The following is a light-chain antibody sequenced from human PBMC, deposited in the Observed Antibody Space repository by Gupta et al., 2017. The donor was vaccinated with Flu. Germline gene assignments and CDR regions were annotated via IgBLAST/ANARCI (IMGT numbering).Light chain of an antibody. J-gene: IGLJ2*01. Sequence: QSVLTQPPSVSGAPGQRVTISCTGSSSNIGAGFDVHWYQQLPGTAPKLLIYGNSNRPSGVPDRFSGSKSGTSASLAITGLQAEDEADYYCQPYDSGVVFGGGTKLTVL. V-gene: IGLV1-40*01. CDR3: QPYDSGVV. CDR1: SSNIGAGFD. CDR2: GNS.